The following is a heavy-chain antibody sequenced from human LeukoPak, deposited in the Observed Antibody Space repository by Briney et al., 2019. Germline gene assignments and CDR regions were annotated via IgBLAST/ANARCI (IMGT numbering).Heavy chain of an antibody. J-gene: IGHJ3*02. CDR1: GGSISSNY. Sequence: PSETLSLTCSVSGGSISSNYWSWIRQPPGKGLEWIGYVYYSGITNYNPSLKSRVTISIDTSKNQFSLKLSSVTAADTAVYYCATPLTNSSGWYSAFDIWGQGTMVTVSS. V-gene: IGHV4-59*03. CDR2: VYYSGIT. D-gene: IGHD6-19*01. CDR3: ATPLTNSSGWYSAFDI.